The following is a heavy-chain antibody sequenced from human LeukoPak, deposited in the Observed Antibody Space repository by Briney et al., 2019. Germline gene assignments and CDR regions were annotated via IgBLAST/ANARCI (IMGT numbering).Heavy chain of an antibody. CDR1: GGSFSGYY. CDR3: ARDLEEMDSSSKVDY. CDR2: INHSGST. Sequence: PSETLSLTCAVYGGSFSGYYWSWIRQPPGKGLEWIGEINHSGSTNYNPSLKSRVTISVDTSKNQFSLKLSSVTAADTAVYYCARDLEEMDSSSKVDYWGQGTLVTVSS. D-gene: IGHD6-6*01. V-gene: IGHV4-34*01. J-gene: IGHJ4*02.